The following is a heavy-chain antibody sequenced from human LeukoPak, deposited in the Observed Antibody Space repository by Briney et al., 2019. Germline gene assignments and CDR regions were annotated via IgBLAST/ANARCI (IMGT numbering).Heavy chain of an antibody. V-gene: IGHV3-23*01. J-gene: IGHJ4*02. CDR2: ISSSGNT. CDR1: GFTFSRSA. Sequence: GGSLRLSCAASGFTFSRSAKTWVRQTPGKGLDWVSSISSSGNTYYADSVKGRFTISRDNSKNMLYLQMNSLRAEDTAIYYCVKGRISEDGLDFWGQGTLVTVSS. CDR3: VKGRISEDGLDF. D-gene: IGHD6-13*01.